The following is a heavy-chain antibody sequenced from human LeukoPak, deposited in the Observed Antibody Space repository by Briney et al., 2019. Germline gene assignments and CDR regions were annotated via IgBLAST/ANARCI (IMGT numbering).Heavy chain of an antibody. CDR3: ARGLPARRGDVWGSYRYLPEGNWFDP. V-gene: IGHV4-59*12. J-gene: IGHJ5*02. D-gene: IGHD3-16*02. Sequence: SETLSLTCTVSGGSISSYYWSWIRQPPGKGLEWIGYIYYSGSTNYNPSLKSRVTISVDTSKNQFSLKLSSVTAADTAVYYCARGLPARRGDVWGSYRYLPEGNWFDPWGQGTLVTVSS. CDR2: IYYSGST. CDR1: GGSISSYY.